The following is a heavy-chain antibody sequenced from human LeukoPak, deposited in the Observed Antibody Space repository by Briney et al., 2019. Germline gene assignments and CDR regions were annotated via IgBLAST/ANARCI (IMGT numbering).Heavy chain of an antibody. Sequence: SETLSLTCAVYGGSFSGYFWSWIRQPPGKGLEWMGEINHSGSTNYNPSLKSRVTISVDTSKNQFSLKLSSVTAADTAVYYCARAGRGNYYDSSGRRPSSFDYWGQGTLVTVSS. D-gene: IGHD3-22*01. CDR3: ARAGRGNYYDSSGRRPSSFDY. V-gene: IGHV4-34*01. CDR2: INHSGST. J-gene: IGHJ4*02. CDR1: GGSFSGYF.